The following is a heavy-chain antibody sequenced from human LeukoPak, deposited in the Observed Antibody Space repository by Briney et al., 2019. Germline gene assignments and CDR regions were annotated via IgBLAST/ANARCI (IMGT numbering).Heavy chain of an antibody. CDR1: GFTFSSYA. Sequence: GGSLRLSCAASGFTFSSYAMHWVRQAPGKGLEYVSAISSNGGSTYYANSVKGRFTISRDNSKNTLYLQMGSLRAEDMAVYYCARWVEETTYFDYWGQGTLVTVSS. D-gene: IGHD1-1*01. CDR2: ISSNGGST. CDR3: ARWVEETTYFDY. J-gene: IGHJ4*02. V-gene: IGHV3-64*01.